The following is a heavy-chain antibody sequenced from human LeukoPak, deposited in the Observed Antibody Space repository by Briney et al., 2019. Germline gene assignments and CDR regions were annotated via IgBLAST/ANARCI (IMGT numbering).Heavy chain of an antibody. CDR1: GGSFSGYY. Sequence: SETLSLTCAVYGGSFSGYYWSWIRQPPGNGLEWIGEINHSGSTNYNPSLKSRVTISVDTSKNQFSLKLSSVTAADTAVYYCAASIDRSGFLDYWGQGTLVTVSS. CDR3: AASIDRSGFLDY. V-gene: IGHV4-34*01. J-gene: IGHJ4*02. D-gene: IGHD3-22*01. CDR2: INHSGST.